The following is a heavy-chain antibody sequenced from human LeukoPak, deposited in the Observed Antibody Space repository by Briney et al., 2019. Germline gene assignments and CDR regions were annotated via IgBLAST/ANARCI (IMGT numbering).Heavy chain of an antibody. J-gene: IGHJ4*02. CDR3: ARDSPTLCSSGWYDY. V-gene: IGHV1-69*13. CDR2: IIPIFGTA. D-gene: IGHD6-19*01. CDR1: GGTFSSYA. Sequence: ASVKVSCKASGGTFSSYAISWVRQAPGQGLEWMGGIIPIFGTANYAQKFQGRVTITADESTSTAYMELSSLRSEDTAVYYCARDSPTLCSSGWYDYWGQGTLVTVSS.